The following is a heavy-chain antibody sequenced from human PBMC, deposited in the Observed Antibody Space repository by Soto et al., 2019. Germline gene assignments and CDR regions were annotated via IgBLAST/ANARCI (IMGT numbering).Heavy chain of an antibody. CDR1: GFTFSSYA. J-gene: IGHJ4*02. CDR2: ISGSGGGA. Sequence: SLRLSCAASGFTFSSYAMSWVRQAPGKGLEWVSAISGSGGGAYYADSVKGRFTISRDNSKNTLYLQMSSLRAEDTAVYHCAKERRFSSSTSVDFDYWGQGTLVTVSS. D-gene: IGHD6-6*01. CDR3: AKERRFSSSTSVDFDY. V-gene: IGHV3-23*01.